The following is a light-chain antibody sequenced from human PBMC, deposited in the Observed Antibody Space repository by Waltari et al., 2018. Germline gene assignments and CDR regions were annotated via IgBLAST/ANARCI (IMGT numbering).Light chain of an antibody. CDR2: GAS. CDR1: QSISSY. J-gene: IGKJ1*01. CDR3: QQSYRTPRT. V-gene: IGKV1-39*01. Sequence: DIQMTQSPSSLSASVGDRVTITCRASQSISSYLDWYQQKPGKAPKLLIYGASSLQGGVPSRFSGSGSGTDFTLTISSLQPEDFATYDCQQSYRTPRTFGQGTKVEIE.